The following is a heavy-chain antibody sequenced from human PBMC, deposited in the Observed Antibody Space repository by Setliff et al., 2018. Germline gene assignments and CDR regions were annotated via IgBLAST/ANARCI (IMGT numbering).Heavy chain of an antibody. CDR3: ASDPSYASSLYYYLEV. J-gene: IGHJ6*03. D-gene: IGHD6-13*01. CDR2: ISASSANI. CDR1: GFTFSDYS. V-gene: IGHV3-48*01. Sequence: PGGSLRLSCAASGFTFSDYSMNWVRQAPGKGLEWLSYISASSANIQYADSVRGRFTVSRDNARNSLYLQMNSLRGDDAAVYYCASDPSYASSLYYYLEVWGKGTTVTVSS.